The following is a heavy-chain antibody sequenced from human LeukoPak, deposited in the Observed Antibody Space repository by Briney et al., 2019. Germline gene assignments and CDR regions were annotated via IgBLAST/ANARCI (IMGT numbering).Heavy chain of an antibody. V-gene: IGHV3-30*02. CDR1: GFTFSSYG. J-gene: IGHJ4*02. CDR3: AKDSNRISSGCDY. D-gene: IGHD6-19*01. Sequence: PGGSLRLSCAASGFTFSSYGMHWVRQAPGKGLEWVAFIRYDGSNKYYADSVKGRFTISRDNSKNTLYLQMNSLRVEDTAVYYCAKDSNRISSGCDYWGQGTLVTVSS. CDR2: IRYDGSNK.